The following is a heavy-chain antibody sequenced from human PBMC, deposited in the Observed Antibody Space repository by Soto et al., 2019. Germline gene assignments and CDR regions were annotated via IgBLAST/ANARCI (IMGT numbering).Heavy chain of an antibody. J-gene: IGHJ4*02. D-gene: IGHD2-2*01. CDR2: ISRSGETI. CDR1: GFTFSGFT. V-gene: IGHV3-48*02. Sequence: EVQLVESGGGLVQPGGSLRLSCAASGFTFSGFTMNWVRQAPGRGLEWVSYISRSGETIYYADSVKGRFTISRDNAENSLYLQINSLRDEDTAVYYCASRNLADCSGTSCLYYFDYWGQGTLVTVSS. CDR3: ASRNLADCSGTSCLYYFDY.